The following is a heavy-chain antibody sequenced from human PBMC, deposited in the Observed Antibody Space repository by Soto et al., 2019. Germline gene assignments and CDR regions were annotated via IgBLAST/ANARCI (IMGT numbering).Heavy chain of an antibody. CDR3: AREYTYGSNFFDC. CDR2: ISHSGST. Sequence: QVQLQESGPGLVKPSQTLSLTCTVSGGSISSSAYYWSWIRQHPGKGLEWIGYISHSGSTYYNPALKSRVIISVDTSQTQFSLSLTSVTAADPAVYYCAREYTYGSNFFDCWGQGALVTVSS. J-gene: IGHJ4*02. CDR1: GGSISSSAYY. V-gene: IGHV4-31*03. D-gene: IGHD5-18*01.